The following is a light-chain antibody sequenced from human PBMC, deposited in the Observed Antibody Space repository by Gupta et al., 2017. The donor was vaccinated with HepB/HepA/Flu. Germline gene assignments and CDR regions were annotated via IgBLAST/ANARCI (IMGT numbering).Light chain of an antibody. J-gene: IGKJ5*01. Sequence: EIVLTQSPATLSLSPGERATLSCRASQSVGTYLAWYQQKPGRAPRLLIYDVSNRATGVPDRFSGSGSGGTDFNLTISSLEPEDFAVYYCQQCSDWPPITFGQGTRLDIK. V-gene: IGKV3-11*01. CDR3: QQCSDWPPIT. CDR1: QSVGTY. CDR2: DVS.